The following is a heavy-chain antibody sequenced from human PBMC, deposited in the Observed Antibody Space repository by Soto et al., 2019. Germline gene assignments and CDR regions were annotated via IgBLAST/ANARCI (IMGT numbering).Heavy chain of an antibody. D-gene: IGHD3-3*01. CDR2: IYYSGST. CDR1: GGSISSGGYY. CDR3: ARQRNQQGKRITIFGVVTTYYFDY. V-gene: IGHV4-31*03. J-gene: IGHJ4*02. Sequence: PSETLSLTCTVSGGSISSGGYYWSWIRQHPGKGLEWIGYIYYSGSTYYNPSLKSRVTISVGTSKNQFSLKLSSVTAADTAVYYCARQRNQQGKRITIFGVVTTYYFDYWGQGTLVTVSS.